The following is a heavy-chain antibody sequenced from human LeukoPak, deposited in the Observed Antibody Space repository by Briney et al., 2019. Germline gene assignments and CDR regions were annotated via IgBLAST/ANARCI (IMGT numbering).Heavy chain of an antibody. D-gene: IGHD3-3*01. Sequence: GRSLRLSCAASGFTFSNYWMNWVRQPPGEGLEWVANIKQDGSEKYYVDSVKGRFTISRDNAKNSLYLQLNSLRVEDTAVYYCASQRFLDYWGQGTLVTVSS. V-gene: IGHV3-7*01. J-gene: IGHJ4*02. CDR2: IKQDGSEK. CDR1: GFTFSNYW. CDR3: ASQRFLDY.